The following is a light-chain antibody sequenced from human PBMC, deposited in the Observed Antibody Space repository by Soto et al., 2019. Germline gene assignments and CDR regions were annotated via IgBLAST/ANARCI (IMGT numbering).Light chain of an antibody. CDR3: QQYRTS. CDR1: QSVSRRY. Sequence: EMVLTQSPGTLSLSPGERATLSCRASQSVSRRYLAWYQQQPGQPPRLLIYCSSSRATGIPYRFSGSGSVTDFTLTITRLEPEDFAVYYCQQYRTSFGGGPEVEIK. V-gene: IGKV3-20*01. CDR2: CSS. J-gene: IGKJ4*01.